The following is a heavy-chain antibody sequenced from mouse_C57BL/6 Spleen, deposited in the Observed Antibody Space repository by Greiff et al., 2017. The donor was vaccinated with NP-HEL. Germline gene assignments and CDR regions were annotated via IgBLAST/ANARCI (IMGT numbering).Heavy chain of an antibody. V-gene: IGHV5-15*01. D-gene: IGHD4-1*01. CDR1: GFTFSDYG. CDR3: ARTGKDWYFDV. CDR2: ISNLAYSI. Sequence: EVQLVESGGGLVQPGGSLKLSCAASGFTFSDYGMAWVRQAPRKGPEWVAFISNLAYSIYYADTVTGRFTISRENAKNTLYLEMSSLRSEDTAMYYCARTGKDWYFDVWGTGTTVTVSS. J-gene: IGHJ1*03.